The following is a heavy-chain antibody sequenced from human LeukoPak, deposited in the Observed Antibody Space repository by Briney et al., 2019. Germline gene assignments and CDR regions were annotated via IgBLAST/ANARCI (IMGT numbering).Heavy chain of an antibody. CDR1: GYTFTSYG. D-gene: IGHD6-19*01. CDR2: ISAYNGNT. J-gene: IGHJ6*03. V-gene: IGHV1-18*01. CDR3: ARGLSSGRPPYYYYYYMDV. Sequence: GASVKVSCKASGYTFTSYGISWVRQAPGQGLEWMGWISAYNGNTNYAQKLQGRVTMTTDTSTSTAYMELTSLRSDDTAVYYCARGLSSGRPPYYYYYYMDVWGKGTTVTVSS.